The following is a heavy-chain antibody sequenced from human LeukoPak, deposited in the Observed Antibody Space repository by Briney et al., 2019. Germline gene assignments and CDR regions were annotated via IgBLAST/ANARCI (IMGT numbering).Heavy chain of an antibody. Sequence: GGSLRLSYVASGSGFTFSDHYMDWVRQAPGKGLEWVGRCGKKPDRHTTGYAASLTARFTISRDDSRNSLYLQMNSRRIEDTAVYYCTRGYSGASVYAFDIWGPGTTVTVSS. J-gene: IGHJ3*02. D-gene: IGHD5-12*01. V-gene: IGHV3-72*01. CDR2: CGKKPDRHTT. CDR3: TRGYSGASVYAFDI. CDR1: GSGFTFSDHY.